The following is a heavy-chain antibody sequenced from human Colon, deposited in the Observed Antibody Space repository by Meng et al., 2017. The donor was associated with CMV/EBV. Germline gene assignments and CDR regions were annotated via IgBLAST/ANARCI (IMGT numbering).Heavy chain of an antibody. D-gene: IGHD3-22*01. CDR2: INAGNGNR. CDR3: ALYYYDSSGYYTFGY. V-gene: IGHV1-3*01. J-gene: IGHJ4*02. Sequence: QVQLVQSGAEVKKPGASVKVCCQASGYTFSNYAMHWVRQASGQRLEWMGWINAGNGNRKYSQKFQCRVTFTRDTSASTVYTELSSLRSEDTAVYYCALYYYDSSGYYTFGYWGQGTLVTVSS. CDR1: GYTFSNYA.